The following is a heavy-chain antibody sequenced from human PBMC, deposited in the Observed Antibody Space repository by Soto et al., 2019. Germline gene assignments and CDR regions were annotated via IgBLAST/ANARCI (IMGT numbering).Heavy chain of an antibody. V-gene: IGHV1-69*12. D-gene: IGHD3-10*01. J-gene: IGHJ5*02. CDR3: ARGRADYYGSGFDP. CDR1: GGTFSSYA. Sequence: QVQLVQSGAEVKKPGSSVKVSCKASGGTFSSYAISWVRQAPGQGLEWMGGIIPIFGTANYAQKFQGRVTSTADEPTGTAYLEVSCLRAEDTAVYYCARGRADYYGSGFDPWGQGTLVTVSS. CDR2: IIPIFGTA.